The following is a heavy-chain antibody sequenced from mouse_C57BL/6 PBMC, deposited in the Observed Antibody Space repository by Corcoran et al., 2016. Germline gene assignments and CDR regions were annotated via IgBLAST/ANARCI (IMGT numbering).Heavy chain of an antibody. D-gene: IGHD1-1*01. V-gene: IGHV1-15*01. CDR3: TRSKRGYGSDYFDY. CDR2: IDPETGGT. J-gene: IGHJ2*01. Sequence: QVQLQQSGAELVRPGASVTLSCKASGYTFTDYEMHWVKQTPVHGLEWIGAIDPETGGTAYNQKFKGKAILTADKSSSTAYMELRSLTSEDSAVYYCTRSKRGYGSDYFDYWGQGTTLTVSS. CDR1: GYTFTDYE.